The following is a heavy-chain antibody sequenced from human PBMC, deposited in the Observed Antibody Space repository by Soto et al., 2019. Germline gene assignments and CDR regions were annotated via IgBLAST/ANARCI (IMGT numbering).Heavy chain of an antibody. CDR3: AILVSGRQYGDSIDY. Sequence: EVQLVESGGGSVQPGGSLRLSCAASGFTFSKYWLTWVRQAPGKGLEWVANINEDGSEKCYVDSVQGRFTTSRDNAKNSLSLEMNRLRAEDTAVYYCAILVSGRQYGDSIDYWGQGNLVTVSS. V-gene: IGHV3-7*03. CDR1: GFTFSKYW. D-gene: IGHD4-17*01. CDR2: INEDGSEK. J-gene: IGHJ4*02.